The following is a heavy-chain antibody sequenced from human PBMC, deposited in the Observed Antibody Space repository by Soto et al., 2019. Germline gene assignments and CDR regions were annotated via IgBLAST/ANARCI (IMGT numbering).Heavy chain of an antibody. Sequence: GGSLRLSCVASGFTFSTYGMSWVRQAPGKGLEWVAVISYSGIQTFYAASVTGRFTISRDNSKNTLYLQMNSLRADDTAVYYCVKNRLGSSYSANAYWGQGTLVTVSS. J-gene: IGHJ4*02. CDR2: ISYSGIQT. CDR3: VKNRLGSSYSANAY. V-gene: IGHV3-23*01. D-gene: IGHD3-22*01. CDR1: GFTFSTYG.